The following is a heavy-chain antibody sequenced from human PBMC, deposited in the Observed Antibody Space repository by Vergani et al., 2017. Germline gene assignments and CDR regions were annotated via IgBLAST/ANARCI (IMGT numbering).Heavy chain of an antibody. CDR3: ARPTVTTSGYFDY. Sequence: QLQLQESGPGLVKPSETLSLTCTVSGGSISSSSYYWGWIRQPPGKGLEWIGSIYYSGSTYYNPSLKSRVTISVDTSKNQFSLKLSSVTAADTAVYYCARPTVTTSGYFDYLGQGTLVTVSS. J-gene: IGHJ4*02. CDR2: IYYSGST. CDR1: GGSISSSSYY. D-gene: IGHD4-11*01. V-gene: IGHV4-39*07.